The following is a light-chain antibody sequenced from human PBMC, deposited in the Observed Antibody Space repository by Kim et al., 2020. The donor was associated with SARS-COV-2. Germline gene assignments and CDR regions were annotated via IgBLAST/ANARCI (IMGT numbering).Light chain of an antibody. CDR3: QAWDSSTVV. CDR2: QDR. J-gene: IGLJ2*01. CDR1: KLVDKY. Sequence: VAPGQPASISCSGDKLVDKYACWYQQKPGQSPVTVIYQDRKRPSGIPERFSGSNSGITATLTISGTQAMDEADYYCQAWDSSTVVFGGGTQLTVL. V-gene: IGLV3-1*01.